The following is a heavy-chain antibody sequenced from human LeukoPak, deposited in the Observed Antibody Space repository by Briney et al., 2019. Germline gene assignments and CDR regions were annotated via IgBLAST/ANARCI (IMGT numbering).Heavy chain of an antibody. V-gene: IGHV4-59*01. CDR3: AREGDAFDI. J-gene: IGHJ3*02. Sequence: PSETLPLTCTVSGGSISNYYWTWIRQPPGRGLEWIGYIYYSGSTDYNPSLKSRVTISVDTSKNQFSLNLSSVTAADTAVYYCAREGDAFDIWGQGTMVTVSS. CDR1: GGSISNYY. CDR2: IYYSGST.